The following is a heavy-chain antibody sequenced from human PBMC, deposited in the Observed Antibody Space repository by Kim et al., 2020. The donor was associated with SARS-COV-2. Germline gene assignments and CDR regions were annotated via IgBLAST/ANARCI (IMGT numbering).Heavy chain of an antibody. CDR3: ASSLDWLSYYYYGMDV. V-gene: IGHV4-30-4*01. J-gene: IGHJ6*02. D-gene: IGHD3-9*01. CDR1: GGSISSGDYY. CDR2: IYYSGST. Sequence: SETLSLTCTVSGGSISSGDYYWSWIRQPPGKGLEWIGYIYYSGSTYYNPSLKSRVTISVDTSKNQFSLKLSSVTAADTAVYYCASSLDWLSYYYYGMDVWGQGTTVTVSS.